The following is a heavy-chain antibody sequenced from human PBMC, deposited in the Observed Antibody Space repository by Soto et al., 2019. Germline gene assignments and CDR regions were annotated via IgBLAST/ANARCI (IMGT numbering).Heavy chain of an antibody. V-gene: IGHV4-31*03. J-gene: IGHJ6*02. CDR1: GGSIISNIYY. Sequence: SETLSLTCTVSGGSIISNIYYWSWIRQHPGKGLEWIGYIYYSGSTYYNPSLKSRLTMSVDTSKNQFFLRLNSVTAADTAVYYCARGRGVLQRDYYYYYGMDVWGQGTTVTVSS. D-gene: IGHD3-10*01. CDR3: ARGRGVLQRDYYYYYGMDV. CDR2: IYYSGST.